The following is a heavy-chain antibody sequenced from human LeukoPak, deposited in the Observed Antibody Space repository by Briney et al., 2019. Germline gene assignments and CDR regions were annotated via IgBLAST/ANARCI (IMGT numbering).Heavy chain of an antibody. CDR3: ARGGSRKPRANFDY. J-gene: IGHJ4*02. CDR2: INHSGST. D-gene: IGHD3-10*01. Sequence: SETLSLTCAVYGGSFSGYYWSWIRQPPGKGLEWIGEINHSGSTNYNPSLKSRVAISVDTSKNQFSLKLSSVTAADTAVYYCARGGSRKPRANFDYWGQGTLVTVSS. V-gene: IGHV4-34*01. CDR1: GGSFSGYY.